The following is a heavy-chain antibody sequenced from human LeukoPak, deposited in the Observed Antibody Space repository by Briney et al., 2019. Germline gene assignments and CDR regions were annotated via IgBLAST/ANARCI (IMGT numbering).Heavy chain of an antibody. V-gene: IGHV4-30-2*02. J-gene: IGHJ6*02. CDR3: SGCPTRKHDGYNYYSYYGMDV. CDR2: FYHSGII. D-gene: IGHD5-24*01. CDR1: GGSISSGGYS. Sequence: TLTLTCAVSGGSISSGGYSWSWIPQPPGKGLEWFGYFYHSGIINYNPSLESRVIISLDTSENQFSLSLTSVSAADTAVYYCSGCPTRKHDGYNYYSYYGMDVWGQGTTVIVSS.